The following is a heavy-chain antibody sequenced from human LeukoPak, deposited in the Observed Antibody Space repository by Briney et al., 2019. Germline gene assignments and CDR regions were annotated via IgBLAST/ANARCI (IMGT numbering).Heavy chain of an antibody. V-gene: IGHV3-30*04. Sequence: GGSLRLSCAASGFTFSSYSMHWVRQAPCKGREWVAVISYDGSNKYYADSVKGRFTISRDNSKNTLYLQMNSLRAEDTAVYYCARVSVGATAFDYWGQGTLVTVSS. CDR1: GFTFSSYS. CDR2: ISYDGSNK. J-gene: IGHJ4*02. D-gene: IGHD1-26*01. CDR3: ARVSVGATAFDY.